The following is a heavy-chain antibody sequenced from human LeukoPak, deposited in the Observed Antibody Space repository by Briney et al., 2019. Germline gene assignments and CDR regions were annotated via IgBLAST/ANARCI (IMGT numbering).Heavy chain of an antibody. CDR2: IYYSGST. V-gene: IGHV4-59*01. Sequence: PSETLSLTCTVSGGSISTYYWSWIRQPPGKGLEWTGYIYYSGSTNYNPSLKSRVTMSVDTSKNQFSLKLSSVTAADTAVYYCARAVVSPDFDYWGQGTLVTVSS. J-gene: IGHJ4*02. CDR3: ARAVVSPDFDY. CDR1: GGSISTYY. D-gene: IGHD2-21*01.